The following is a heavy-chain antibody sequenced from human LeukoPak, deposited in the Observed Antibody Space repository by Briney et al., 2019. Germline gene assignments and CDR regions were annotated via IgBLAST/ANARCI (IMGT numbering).Heavy chain of an antibody. CDR1: GGSIRNYY. CDR2: TSDCRHT. J-gene: IGHJ4*03. D-gene: IGHD1-26*01. V-gene: IGHV4-59*01. Sequence: PSETLSLTCTVSGGSIRNYYWNWIRQPPGKGMEWIGYTSDCRHTYYKPSLKSRVTISVDLSKNQFSLKLTSATAADTAVYYCARWYSHRRYFDYWGPRALLTVSS. CDR3: ARWYSHRRYFDY.